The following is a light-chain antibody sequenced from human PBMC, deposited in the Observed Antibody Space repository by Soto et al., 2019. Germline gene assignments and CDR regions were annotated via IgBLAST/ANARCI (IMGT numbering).Light chain of an antibody. CDR1: QSVSGY. Sequence: EIVLTQSPATLSLSPGERATLSCRASQSVSGYLAWYQQKPGQAPRLLIYDASNRATGIPARFSGSGSGTDFALTISSLEPEDFAVYYCQQRGNWLDTFGQGTKLEIK. V-gene: IGKV3-11*01. CDR2: DAS. J-gene: IGKJ2*01. CDR3: QQRGNWLDT.